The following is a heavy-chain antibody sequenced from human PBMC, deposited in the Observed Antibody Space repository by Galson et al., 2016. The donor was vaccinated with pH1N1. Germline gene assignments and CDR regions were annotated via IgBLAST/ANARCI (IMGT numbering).Heavy chain of an antibody. CDR2: INQDGSVK. J-gene: IGHJ4*02. CDR3: ARSRDFSFDY. D-gene: IGHD4-11*01. V-gene: IGHV3-7*01. CDR1: GFTFSSYW. Sequence: SLRLSCAASGFTFSSYWMSWVRQAPGKGLEWVANINQDGSVKYYVDPVKGRFTISRDSSNTTLYLQMNSLRTEDTAIYYCARSRDFSFDYWGQGALVTVAS.